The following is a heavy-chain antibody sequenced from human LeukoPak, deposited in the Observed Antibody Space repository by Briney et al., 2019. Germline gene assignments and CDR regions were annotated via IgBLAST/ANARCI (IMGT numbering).Heavy chain of an antibody. D-gene: IGHD3-10*01. Sequence: GGSLSLSCEVSGFTFSTYAMSWVRQAPGKGLEWVSVISGSGGSTYYADSVKGRFTISRDNSKNTLYLQMNSLRAEDTAVYYCTTGIHGFGELKDYWGQGTLVTVSS. CDR3: TTGIHGFGELKDY. CDR2: ISGSGGST. V-gene: IGHV3-23*01. CDR1: GFTFSTYA. J-gene: IGHJ4*02.